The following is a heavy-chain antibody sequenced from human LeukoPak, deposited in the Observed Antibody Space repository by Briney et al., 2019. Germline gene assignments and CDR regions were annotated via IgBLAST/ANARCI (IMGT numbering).Heavy chain of an antibody. D-gene: IGHD6-6*01. Sequence: SETLSLTCTVSGGSISSHYWSWLRQPPGKGLEWIGYLYYSGSANYNPSLKSRVTISVDTSKNQFSLKLSSVTAADTAVYYCARGDSSSSYYYYYYMDVWGKGTTVTVSS. CDR1: GGSISSHY. CDR3: ARGDSSSSYYYYYYMDV. CDR2: LYYSGSA. J-gene: IGHJ6*03. V-gene: IGHV4-59*11.